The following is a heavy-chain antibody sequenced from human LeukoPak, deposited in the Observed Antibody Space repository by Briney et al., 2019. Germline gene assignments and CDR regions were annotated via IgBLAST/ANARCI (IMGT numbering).Heavy chain of an antibody. CDR3: AKRNYYDSSGYYFYYYMDV. CDR1: GFTFSSYG. Sequence: GGSLRLSCAASGFTFSSYGMHWVRQAPGKGLEWVAFIRYDGSNKYYADSVKGRFTISRDNSKNTLYLQMNSLRAEDTAVYYCAKRNYYDSSGYYFYYYMDVWGKGTTVTISS. D-gene: IGHD3-22*01. V-gene: IGHV3-30*02. CDR2: IRYDGSNK. J-gene: IGHJ6*03.